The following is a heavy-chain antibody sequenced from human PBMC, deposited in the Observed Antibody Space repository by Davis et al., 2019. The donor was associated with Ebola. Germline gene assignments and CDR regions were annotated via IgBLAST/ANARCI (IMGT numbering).Heavy chain of an antibody. CDR1: GFTVSSNY. D-gene: IGHD3-3*01. V-gene: IGHV3-53*01. CDR3: ARVNYDFWSGYYHLYFDY. Sequence: PGGSLRLSCAASGFTVSSNYMSWVRQAPGKGLEWVSVIYSGGSKYYADSVKGRFTISRDNSKNTLYLQMNSLRAEDTAVYYCARVNYDFWSGYYHLYFDYWGQGTLVTVSS. CDR2: IYSGGSK. J-gene: IGHJ4*02.